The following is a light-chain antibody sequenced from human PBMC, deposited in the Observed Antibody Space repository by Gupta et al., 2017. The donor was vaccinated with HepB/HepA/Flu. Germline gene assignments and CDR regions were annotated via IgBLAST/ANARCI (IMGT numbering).Light chain of an antibody. J-gene: IGKJ4*01. V-gene: IGKV1-9*01. Sequence: DIQLTQSPSFLSASVGDRVTITCRASQGISSYLAWYQQKPGKAPKLLIYAASTVKSGGPSRFSGSGSGTEFTLTSSSRQPEEFATYYCQHGNSWPITFGGGTKVDIK. CDR1: QGISSY. CDR3: QHGNSWPIT. CDR2: AAS.